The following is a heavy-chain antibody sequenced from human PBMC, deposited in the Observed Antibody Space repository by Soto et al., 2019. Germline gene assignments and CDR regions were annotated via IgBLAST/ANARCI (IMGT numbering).Heavy chain of an antibody. J-gene: IGHJ5*02. CDR2: IIPILGIA. D-gene: IGHD6-13*01. Sequence: QVQLVQSGAEVKKPGSSVKVSCKASGGTFSSYTISWVRQAPGQGLEWMGRIIPILGIANYAQKFQGRVTITADKSTSTAYMELSSLRSEDTAVYYCARGIAAAGPNWFDPWGQGTLVTVSS. V-gene: IGHV1-69*02. CDR1: GGTFSSYT. CDR3: ARGIAAAGPNWFDP.